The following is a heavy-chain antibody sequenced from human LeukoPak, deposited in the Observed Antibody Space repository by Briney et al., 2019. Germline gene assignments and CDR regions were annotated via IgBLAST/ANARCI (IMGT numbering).Heavy chain of an antibody. CDR2: ISRSGDYT. J-gene: IGHJ4*02. CDR3: AKLPTSGGDYVYMDY. Sequence: GGSLRLSCAASGFTFTSYVMTWVRQAPGKGLEWVSAISRSGDYTYYADSVRGRFTISRDNSKNTLYLQLSSLRAEDTAVYYCAKLPTSGGDYVYMDYWGQGTLVTVSS. D-gene: IGHD3-16*01. CDR1: GFTFTSYV. V-gene: IGHV3-23*01.